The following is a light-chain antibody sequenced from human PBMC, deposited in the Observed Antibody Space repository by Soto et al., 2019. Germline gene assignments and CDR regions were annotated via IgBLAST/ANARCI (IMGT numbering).Light chain of an antibody. CDR3: SSYAGSNNYV. J-gene: IGLJ1*01. Sequence: QSVLTQPPSASGSPGQSVTISCTGTSSDVGGYNYVSWYQQHPGRPPKLMIYEVTKRPLGVPDRFSGSKSGNTASLTVSGLQADDEADSYWSSYAGSNNYVFGPGTKVTVL. CDR2: EVT. V-gene: IGLV2-8*01. CDR1: SSDVGGYNY.